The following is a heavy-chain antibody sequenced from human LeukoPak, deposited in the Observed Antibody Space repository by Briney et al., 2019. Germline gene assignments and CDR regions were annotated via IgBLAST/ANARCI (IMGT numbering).Heavy chain of an antibody. J-gene: IGHJ5*02. CDR3: ARYSSSWYVDHNWFDP. V-gene: IGHV1-8*01. CDR1: GYTFTSYD. CDR2: MNPNSGNT. Sequence: ASVKVSCKASGYTFTSYDINWVRQATGQGLEWMGWMNPNSGNTGYAQKFQGRVTMTRSTSISTAYMELSSLRSEDTAVYYCARYSSSWYVDHNWFDPWGQGTLVTVSS. D-gene: IGHD6-13*01.